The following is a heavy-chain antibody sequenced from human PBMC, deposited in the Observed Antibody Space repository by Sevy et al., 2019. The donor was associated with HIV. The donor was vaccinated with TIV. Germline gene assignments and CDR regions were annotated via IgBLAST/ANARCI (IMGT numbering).Heavy chain of an antibody. Sequence: ASVKVSCQTSGYTFTDRYIHWVRQAPGQGLERMGYINPDTGNTRYAQKFQARVTMTGDTSVSTAYMELRRLTSDDTAVYFCARVHPPRLSGHDSGWYPFDYWGQGTLVTVSS. J-gene: IGHJ4*02. D-gene: IGHD6-19*01. V-gene: IGHV1-2*02. CDR1: GYTFTDRY. CDR3: ARVHPPRLSGHDSGWYPFDY. CDR2: INPDTGNT.